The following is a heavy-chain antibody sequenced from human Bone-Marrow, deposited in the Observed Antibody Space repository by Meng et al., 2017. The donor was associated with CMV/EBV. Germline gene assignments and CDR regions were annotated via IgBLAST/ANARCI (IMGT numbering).Heavy chain of an antibody. CDR1: GFTFSSYE. J-gene: IGHJ6*02. Sequence: GGSLRLSCAASGFTFSSYEMNWVRQAPGKGLEWVSYISSSGSTIYYADSVKGRFTISRDNAKNSLYLQKNSLRAEDTTVYYCARREVRFLEWLSPSNGGMDVWGQGTTVTVSS. V-gene: IGHV3-48*03. CDR2: ISSSGSTI. CDR3: ARREVRFLEWLSPSNGGMDV. D-gene: IGHD3-3*01.